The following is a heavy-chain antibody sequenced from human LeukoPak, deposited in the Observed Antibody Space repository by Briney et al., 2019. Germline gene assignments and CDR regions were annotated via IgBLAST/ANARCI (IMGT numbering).Heavy chain of an antibody. Sequence: GGSLRLSCAASGFTFSSHAMHWVRQAPGKGLEWVALISYDGSNKYYADSVKGRFTISRDNSKNTLYLQMNSLRAEDTAVYYCARRAGAYSHPYDYWGQGTLVTVSS. CDR3: ARRAGAYSHPYDY. J-gene: IGHJ4*02. CDR2: ISYDGSNK. D-gene: IGHD4/OR15-4a*01. CDR1: GFTFSSHA. V-gene: IGHV3-30*14.